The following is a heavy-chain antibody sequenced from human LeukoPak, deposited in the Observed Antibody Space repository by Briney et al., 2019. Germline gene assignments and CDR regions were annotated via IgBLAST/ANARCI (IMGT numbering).Heavy chain of an antibody. CDR3: ARSYFGSGSYFRY. CDR1: GGSISSYY. V-gene: IGHV4-34*01. CDR2: INHSGST. Sequence: SETLSLTCTVPGGSISSYYWSWIRQPPGKGLEWIGEINHSGSTNYNPSLKSRVTISVDTSKNQFSLKLTSVTAADTAVYYCARSYFGSGSYFRYWGQGTLVTVSS. J-gene: IGHJ4*02. D-gene: IGHD3-10*01.